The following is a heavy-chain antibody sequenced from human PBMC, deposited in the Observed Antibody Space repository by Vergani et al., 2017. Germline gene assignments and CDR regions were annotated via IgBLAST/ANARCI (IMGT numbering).Heavy chain of an antibody. CDR3: ARDSEVDLHRGVLAI. CDR1: GFTFSDYY. V-gene: IGHV3-11*04. J-gene: IGHJ4*02. D-gene: IGHD3-10*01. Sequence: QVQLVESGGGLVKPGGSLRLSCAASGFTFSDYYMTWIRQAPGKGLEWISYISGSGHTKYYADSVKGRFAISRDNAKNSLYLQMNNLRAEDTAVYYCARDSEVDLHRGVLAIWGQGTLVTVSS. CDR2: ISGSGHTK.